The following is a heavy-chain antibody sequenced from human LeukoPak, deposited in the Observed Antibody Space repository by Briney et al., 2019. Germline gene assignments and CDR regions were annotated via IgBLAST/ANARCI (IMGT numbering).Heavy chain of an antibody. CDR3: LGSADRG. CDR1: GFTFSSHW. V-gene: IGHV3-7*01. J-gene: IGHJ4*02. CDR2: INPDGSQT. Sequence: GGSLRLSCADSGFTFSSHWMNWVRQAPGRELEWVGNINPDGSQTYHVDSVKGRFTTSRDNAKDSVYLQMNTLRVEDTAVYYCLGSADRGWGQGTLVTVSS. D-gene: IGHD6-25*01.